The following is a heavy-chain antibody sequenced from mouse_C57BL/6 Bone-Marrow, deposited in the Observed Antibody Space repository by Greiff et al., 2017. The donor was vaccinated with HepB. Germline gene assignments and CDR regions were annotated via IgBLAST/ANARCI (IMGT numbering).Heavy chain of an antibody. V-gene: IGHV14-2*01. Sequence: VQLQQSGAELVKPGASVKLSCTASGFNIKDYYMHWVKQRTEQGLEWIGRIDPEDGETKYAPKFQGKATITADTSSNTAYLQLSSLTSEDTAVYYCAWRGFITTVVATGLDYWGQGTTLTVSS. CDR3: AWRGFITTVVATGLDY. D-gene: IGHD1-1*01. CDR1: GFNIKDYY. CDR2: IDPEDGET. J-gene: IGHJ2*01.